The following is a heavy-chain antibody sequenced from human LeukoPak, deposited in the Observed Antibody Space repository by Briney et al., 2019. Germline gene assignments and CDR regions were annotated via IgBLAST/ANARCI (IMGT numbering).Heavy chain of an antibody. D-gene: IGHD2-2*01. CDR2: ISYDGSNK. CDR1: GFTFSSYA. CDR3: ARDSGGVVVPPDY. J-gene: IGHJ4*02. V-gene: IGHV3-30-3*01. Sequence: GGSLRLSCAASGFTFSSYAMHWVRQAPGKGLEWVAVISYDGSNKYYADSVKGRFTISRDNSKNTLYLQMNSLRAEDTAVYYCARDSGGVVVPPDYGGQGTLVTVSS.